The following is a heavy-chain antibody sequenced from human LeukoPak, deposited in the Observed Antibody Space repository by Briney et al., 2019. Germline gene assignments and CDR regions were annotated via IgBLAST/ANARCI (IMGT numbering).Heavy chain of an antibody. D-gene: IGHD3-10*01. Sequence: PGGSLRLSCAASGFTVSSNYVSWVRQAPGKGLEWVSVIYSGGSTYYADSVKGRFTISRDNSKNTLYLQMTSLRAEDTAVYYCARDSEVRFADYYGSGSYDWGQGTLVTVSS. V-gene: IGHV3-66*01. CDR3: ARDSEVRFADYYGSGSYD. CDR2: IYSGGST. CDR1: GFTVSSNY. J-gene: IGHJ4*02.